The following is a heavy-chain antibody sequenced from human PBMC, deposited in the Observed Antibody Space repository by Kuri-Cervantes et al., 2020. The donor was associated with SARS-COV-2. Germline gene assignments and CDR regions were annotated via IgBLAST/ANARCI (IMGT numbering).Heavy chain of an antibody. CDR2: INPNSGGT. Sequence: ASVKVSCKASGYTFTGYYMHWVRQAPGQGLEWMGWINPNSGGTNYAQKFQGWVTMTRDTSIRTAYMELSRLRSDDTAVYYCARASVRGIIITYHSYGMDVWGQGTTVTVSS. D-gene: IGHD3-10*01. V-gene: IGHV1-2*04. CDR1: GYTFTGYY. CDR3: ARASVRGIIITYHSYGMDV. J-gene: IGHJ6*02.